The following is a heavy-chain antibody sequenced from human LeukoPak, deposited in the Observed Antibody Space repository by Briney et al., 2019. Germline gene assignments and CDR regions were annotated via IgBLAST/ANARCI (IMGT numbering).Heavy chain of an antibody. CDR2: IYHSGST. J-gene: IGHJ4*02. Sequence: SETLSLTCAVSGGSISSSNWWSWVRQPPGKGLEWIGEIYHSGSTNYNPSLKSRVTISVDKSKNQFSLKLSSVTAADTAVYYCASSSIALAGTVDYWGQGTLVTVSS. D-gene: IGHD6-19*01. V-gene: IGHV4-4*02. CDR3: ASSSIALAGTVDY. CDR1: GGSISSSNW.